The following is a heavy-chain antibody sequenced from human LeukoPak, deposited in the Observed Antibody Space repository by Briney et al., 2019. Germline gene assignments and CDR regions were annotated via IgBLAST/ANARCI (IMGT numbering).Heavy chain of an antibody. Sequence: KPGGSLRLSCVVSGFTFSNFWMSWVRQAPGKGLEWVANIKVDGSEKYYAESVKGRFTISRDNAENSLYLQMNSLRAEDSAVYYCGKKTGSTGEASDYWGQGTLVTVSS. CDR1: GFTFSNFW. D-gene: IGHD1-1*01. CDR3: GKKTGSTGEASDY. CDR2: IKVDGSEK. V-gene: IGHV3-7*03. J-gene: IGHJ4*02.